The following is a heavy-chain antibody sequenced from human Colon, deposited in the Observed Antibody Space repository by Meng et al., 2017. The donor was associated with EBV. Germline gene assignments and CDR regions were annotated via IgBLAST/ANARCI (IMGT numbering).Heavy chain of an antibody. CDR1: GGSINSGDYY. J-gene: IGHJ4*02. Sequence: QVRLQVSGPGLVRPSQTLSLTCTVSGGSINSGDYYWSWIRQPPGKGLEWIGYIYCTGSTYYDPSLKGRVTISMDTSKNQFSLRLSSVTAADTAVYYCARNYYFDYWGQGTLVTVSS. V-gene: IGHV4-30-4*01. CDR2: IYCTGST. CDR3: ARNYYFDY.